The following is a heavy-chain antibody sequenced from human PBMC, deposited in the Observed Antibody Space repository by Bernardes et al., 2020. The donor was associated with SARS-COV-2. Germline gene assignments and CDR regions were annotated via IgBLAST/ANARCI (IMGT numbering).Heavy chain of an antibody. Sequence: SETLSLTCTVSGGSMSSYYWSWIRQPPGKELEWIVYIYYSGSTDYNPSLKSRVTISIDTSKNQFSLKLSSVTAADTAMYYCARLRADSLGGGFDSWGQGTLVTVSS. CDR1: GGSMSSYY. V-gene: IGHV4-59*08. CDR2: IYYSGST. CDR3: ARLRADSLGGGFDS. D-gene: IGHD1-26*01. J-gene: IGHJ4*02.